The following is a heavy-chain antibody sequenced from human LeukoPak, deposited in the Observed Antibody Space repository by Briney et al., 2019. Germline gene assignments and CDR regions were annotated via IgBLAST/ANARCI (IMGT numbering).Heavy chain of an antibody. CDR1: GYIFTEHH. CDR2: ISGYNGNT. V-gene: IGHV1-18*01. CDR3: ARSLHIVVVTAMGY. Sequence: ASVKVSCKASGYIFTEHHINWVRQAPGQGLEWMGWISGYNGNTNYAQKFQGRVTMTTDTATTTAYMELKSLRSDDTAVYYCARSLHIVVVTAMGYWGQGTLVTVSS. J-gene: IGHJ4*02. D-gene: IGHD2-21*02.